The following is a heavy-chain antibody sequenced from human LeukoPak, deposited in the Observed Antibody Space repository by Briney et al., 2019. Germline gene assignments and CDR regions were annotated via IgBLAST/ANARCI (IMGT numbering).Heavy chain of an antibody. J-gene: IGHJ4*02. CDR2: IKQDGSEK. CDR3: ARDNMAPHTIVGALVFDY. V-gene: IGHV3-7*01. Sequence: PGGSLRLSCAASGFTFSSYWMSWVRQAPGKGLEWVANIKQDGSEKYYVDSVKGRLTISRDNAKNSLYLQMNSLRAEDTAVYYCARDNMAPHTIVGALVFDYWGQGTLVTVSS. D-gene: IGHD1-26*01. CDR1: GFTFSSYW.